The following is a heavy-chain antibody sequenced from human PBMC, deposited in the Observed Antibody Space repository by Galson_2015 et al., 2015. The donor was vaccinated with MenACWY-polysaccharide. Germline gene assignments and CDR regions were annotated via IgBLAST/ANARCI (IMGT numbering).Heavy chain of an antibody. V-gene: IGHV3-23*01. CDR3: AARITMIVVVIGMDFDY. D-gene: IGHD3-22*01. CDR1: GFTFSSYA. CDR2: ISGSGGST. Sequence: SLRLSCAASGFTFSSYAMSWVRQAPGKGLEWVSAISGSGGSTYYADSVKGRFTISRDNSKNTLYLQMNSLRAEDTAVYYCAARITMIVVVIGMDFDYWGQGTLVTVSS. J-gene: IGHJ4*02.